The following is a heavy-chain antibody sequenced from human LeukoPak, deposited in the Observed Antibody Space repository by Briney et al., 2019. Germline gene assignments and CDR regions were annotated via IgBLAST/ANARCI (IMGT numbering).Heavy chain of an antibody. J-gene: IGHJ4*02. CDR1: GFTFNTYS. CDR3: ARGYSYGYQVDY. D-gene: IGHD5-18*01. CDR2: ISSSSSII. Sequence: GGSLRLSCAASGFTFNTYSMNWVRQAPGKGLEWVSYISSSSSIIYYADSVKGRFTISRDNAKNSLYLQMNSLRAEDTAVYYCARGYSYGYQVDYWGQGTLVTVSS. V-gene: IGHV3-48*01.